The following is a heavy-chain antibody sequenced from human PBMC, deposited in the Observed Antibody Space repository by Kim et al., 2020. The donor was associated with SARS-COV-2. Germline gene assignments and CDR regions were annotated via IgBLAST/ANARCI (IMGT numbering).Heavy chain of an antibody. J-gene: IGHJ3*02. CDR3: ARLKWELFPELFDI. D-gene: IGHD1-26*01. V-gene: IGHV5-51*01. Sequence: SPSFQGQVTISADKSISTAYLQWSSLKASDTAMYYCARLKWELFPELFDIWGQGTMVTVSS.